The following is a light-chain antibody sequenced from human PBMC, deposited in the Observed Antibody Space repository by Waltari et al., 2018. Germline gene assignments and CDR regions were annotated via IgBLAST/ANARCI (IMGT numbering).Light chain of an antibody. Sequence: IQLTQSPSSLSAFVGDRVTITCRASQSISTYLNWYLQKPGKAPNLLIYAASSLQSGVPSRFSGSGSGTDFTLTISSLQPEDFATYYCQQSYSPLTFGGGTKVEIK. CDR1: QSISTY. CDR3: QQSYSPLT. V-gene: IGKV1-39*01. J-gene: IGKJ4*01. CDR2: AAS.